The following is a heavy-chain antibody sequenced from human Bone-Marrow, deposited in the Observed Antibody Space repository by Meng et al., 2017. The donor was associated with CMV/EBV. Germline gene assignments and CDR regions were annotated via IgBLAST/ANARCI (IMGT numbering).Heavy chain of an antibody. CDR2: ISSNGGST. V-gene: IGHV3-64*02. CDR3: ARSIAVAPIAFDI. CDR1: GFTFSSYA. D-gene: IGHD6-19*01. J-gene: IGHJ3*02. Sequence: GESLKISCAASGFTFSSYAMHWVRQAPGKGLEYVSAISSNGGSTYYADSVKGRFTISRDNSKNTLYLQMGSLRAEDMAVYYCARSIAVAPIAFDIWGQGTMVTGSS.